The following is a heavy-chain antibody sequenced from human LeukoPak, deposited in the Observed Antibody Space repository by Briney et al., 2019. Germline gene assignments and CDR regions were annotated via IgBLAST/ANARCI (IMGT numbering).Heavy chain of an antibody. CDR3: ATIRRGSIDGYFDF. J-gene: IGHJ4*02. D-gene: IGHD3-3*02. V-gene: IGHV4-59*11. Sequence: SETLSLTCTVSGASMSTHYSSWLRQPPGNGLEWIGYLLDSWRTKDNPSLQSRVTLSADTSKHQFSLRLTSVTAADTAVYYCATIRRGSIDGYFDFWGQGILVSVSS. CDR1: GASMSTHY. CDR2: LLDSWRT.